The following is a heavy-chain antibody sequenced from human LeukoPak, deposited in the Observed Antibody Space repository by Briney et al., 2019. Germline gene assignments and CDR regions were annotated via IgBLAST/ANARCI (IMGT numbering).Heavy chain of an antibody. CDR3: AKASPYDSSGSIDY. CDR1: GFTFSSYG. CDR2: IWYDGSNK. D-gene: IGHD3-22*01. Sequence: PGGSLRLSCAASGFTFSSYGMHWIRQAPGKGLEWVAVIWYDGSNKYYADSVKGRFTISRDNSKNTLYLQMNSLRAEDTAVYYCAKASPYDSSGSIDYWGQGTLVTVSS. V-gene: IGHV3-33*06. J-gene: IGHJ4*02.